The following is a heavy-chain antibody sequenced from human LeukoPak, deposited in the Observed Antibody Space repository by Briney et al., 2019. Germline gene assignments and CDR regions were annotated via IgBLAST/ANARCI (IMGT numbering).Heavy chain of an antibody. CDR2: ISSSSSYI. V-gene: IGHV3-21*01. CDR1: GFTFSSYS. CDR3: ARKSGGDCYFCAFDI. J-gene: IGHJ3*02. Sequence: GGSLRLSCAASGFTFSSYSMNWVRQAPGKGLEWVSSISSSSSYIYYADSVKRRFTISRDNAKNSLYLQMNSLRAEDTAVYYCARKSGGDCYFCAFDIWGQGTMVTVSS. D-gene: IGHD2-21*02.